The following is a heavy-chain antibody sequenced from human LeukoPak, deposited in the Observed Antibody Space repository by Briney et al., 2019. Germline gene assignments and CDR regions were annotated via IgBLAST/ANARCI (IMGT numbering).Heavy chain of an antibody. D-gene: IGHD1-1*01. CDR1: GITFSDAW. J-gene: IGHJ4*02. CDR2: LKSKADGETS. CDR3: IANLDY. V-gene: IGHV3-15*01. Sequence: RSGGSLRLSCEASGITFSDAWMSWVGQVPGKGLEWIALLKSKADGETSDYAAPVKGRFTVSRNDAENTLFLQMDSLKIDDTAVYYCIANLDYWGQGTLVTVSS.